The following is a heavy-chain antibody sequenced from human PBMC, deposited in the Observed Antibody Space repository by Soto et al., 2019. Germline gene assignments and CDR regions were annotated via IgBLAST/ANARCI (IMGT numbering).Heavy chain of an antibody. V-gene: IGHV3-23*01. CDR1: GFTFSSYA. J-gene: IGHJ5*02. CDR3: AKDRGYSYGPEVWFGP. Sequence: EVQLLESGGGLVQPGGSLRLSCAASGFTFSSYAMSWVRQAPGKGLEWVSAISGSGGSTYYADSVKGRFTISRDNSKKTLELQMSSLRAEDTAVYYCAKDRGYSYGPEVWFGPWGKGTLVTVSS. CDR2: ISGSGGST. D-gene: IGHD5-18*01.